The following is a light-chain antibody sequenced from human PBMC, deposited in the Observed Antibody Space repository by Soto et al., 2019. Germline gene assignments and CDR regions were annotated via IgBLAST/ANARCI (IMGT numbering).Light chain of an antibody. V-gene: IGKV3-11*01. CDR1: QSVSSY. CDR3: QQRSNSLT. Sequence: EIVLTQSPATLSLSPGERATLSCRASQSVSSYLAWYQQKPGQAPRLLIYDASNRATGIPARFSGSGSGTDFTLTISCLAPEDFAVYYCQQRSNSLTFGQGTKVQIK. CDR2: DAS. J-gene: IGKJ1*01.